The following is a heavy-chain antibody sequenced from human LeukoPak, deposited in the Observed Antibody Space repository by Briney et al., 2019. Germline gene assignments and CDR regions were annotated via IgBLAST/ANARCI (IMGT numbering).Heavy chain of an antibody. D-gene: IGHD5-18*01. CDR1: GGTFSSYA. CDR2: IIPIFGTA. CDR3: ARSGGYSYGEESPEYNWFDP. V-gene: IGHV1-69*13. J-gene: IGHJ5*02. Sequence: SVKVSCKASGGTFSSYAISWVRQAPGQGLEWMGGIIPIFGTANYAQKFQGRVTTTADESTSTAYMELSSLRSEDTAVYYCARSGGYSYGEESPEYNWFDPWGQGTLVTVSS.